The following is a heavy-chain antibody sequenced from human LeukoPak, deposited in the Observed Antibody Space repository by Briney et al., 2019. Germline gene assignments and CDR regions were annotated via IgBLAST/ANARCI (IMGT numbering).Heavy chain of an antibody. J-gene: IGHJ4*02. D-gene: IGHD6-19*01. CDR2: INPNTGNP. CDR3: AIDQPVAGVSNFDS. Sequence: ASVKVSCKASGYTFTSYYIHWVRQDPGQGLEWMGWINPNTGNPTYAQAFTGRFVFSLDTSVSTAYLQISSLNTEDTAVYYCAIDQPVAGVSNFDSWGQGTLVTVSS. V-gene: IGHV7-4-1*02. CDR1: GYTFTSYY.